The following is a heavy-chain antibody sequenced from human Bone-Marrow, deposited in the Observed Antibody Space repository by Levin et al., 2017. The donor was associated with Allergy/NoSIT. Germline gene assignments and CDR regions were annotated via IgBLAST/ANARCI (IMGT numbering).Heavy chain of an antibody. CDR2: INPNTGDT. J-gene: IGHJ4*02. Sequence: GASVKVSCKASGYTFTGYWMHWVRQAPGQGLEWMGRINPNTGDTNYAQKFQGRVTMTRDTSISTAYMELSGLKSDDTAVFYCAKERGAGAWYYDYWGQGT. V-gene: IGHV1-2*06. CDR3: AKERGAGAWYYDY. CDR1: GYTFTGYW. D-gene: IGHD2-15*01.